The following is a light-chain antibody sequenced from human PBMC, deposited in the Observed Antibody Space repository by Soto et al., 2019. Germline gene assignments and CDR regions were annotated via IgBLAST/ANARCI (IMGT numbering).Light chain of an antibody. Sequence: QSVLTQPPSVSGAPGQRVTISCTGSSSNIGAGYDVHWYQQLPGTAPKLLIYDNNNRPSGVPDRFSGSKSGTSASLAITGLQAEDEADYYCQSYDSGLSGSVFGGGTQLTVL. CDR2: DNN. CDR3: QSYDSGLSGSV. J-gene: IGLJ7*01. CDR1: SSNIGAGYD. V-gene: IGLV1-40*01.